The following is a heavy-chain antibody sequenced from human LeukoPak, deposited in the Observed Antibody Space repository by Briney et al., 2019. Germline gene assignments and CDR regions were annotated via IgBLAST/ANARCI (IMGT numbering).Heavy chain of an antibody. CDR3: ARGGSDTAMAHDY. D-gene: IGHD5-18*01. CDR1: GFTFSNHW. J-gene: IGHJ4*02. V-gene: IGHV3-74*01. CDR2: INRGGSRT. Sequence: AGGSLRLSCAASGFTFSNHWMHWVRLAPGKGLMWVSRINRGGSRTDYADSVKGRFTISRDDAKNTLYLQLNSLRAEDTAVYFCARGGSDTAMAHDYWGQGTLVTVSS.